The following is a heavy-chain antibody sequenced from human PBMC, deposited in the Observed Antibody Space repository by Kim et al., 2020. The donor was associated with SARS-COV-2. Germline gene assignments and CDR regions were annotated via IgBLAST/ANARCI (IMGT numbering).Heavy chain of an antibody. CDR3: ATLPWYQRCH. CDR1: GFTFRTDA. V-gene: IGHV3-23*01. CDR2: FRDIGDET. Sequence: GGSLRLSCAASGFTFRTDAISWVRQAPGKGLEWVSAFRDIGDETHYADSVKGRFTVSGDISRSTAYLEMNSLRVEDTAVYYFATLPWYQRCHWGRGTLV. J-gene: IGHJ1*01. D-gene: IGHD6-25*01.